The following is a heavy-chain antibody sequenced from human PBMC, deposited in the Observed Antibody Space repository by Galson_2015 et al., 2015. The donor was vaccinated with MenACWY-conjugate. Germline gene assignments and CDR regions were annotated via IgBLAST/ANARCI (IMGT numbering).Heavy chain of an antibody. CDR1: GFTFSNYD. CDR3: VRGFLSRDKWNGLGLDV. J-gene: IGHJ6*04. Sequence: SLRLSCAASGFTFSNYDMHWVREERGKGLEWVSGISTGSDTYYSGSVKGRFTISRENAKNSLYLQMDSLRPGDTAIYYCVRGFLSRDKWNGLGLDVWGKGTTVIVSS. D-gene: IGHD1-20*01. V-gene: IGHV3-13*01. CDR2: ISTGSDT.